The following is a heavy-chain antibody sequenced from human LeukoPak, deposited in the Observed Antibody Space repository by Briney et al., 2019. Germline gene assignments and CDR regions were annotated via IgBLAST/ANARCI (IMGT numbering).Heavy chain of an antibody. V-gene: IGHV3-23*01. CDR1: GFTFSNYG. CDR2: ISSVVDKT. CDR3: AKGTVRFLEWSQRGYFDY. Sequence: GGSLRLSCAASGFTFSNYGMNWVRQAPGKGLEWVSSISSVVDKTYHADSVKGRFTISRDNSKNTLYLQMNGLRAEDTAVYYCAKGTVRFLEWSQRGYFDYWGQGTLVTVSS. J-gene: IGHJ4*02. D-gene: IGHD3-3*01.